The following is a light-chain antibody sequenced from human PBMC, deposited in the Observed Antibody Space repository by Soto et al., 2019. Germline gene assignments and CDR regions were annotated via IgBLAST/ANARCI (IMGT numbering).Light chain of an antibody. Sequence: EIVLTQSPGTLSLSPGERATLSCRASQTVRTNYLAWFQHKPGQAPRLLIYGASSRATGIPDRFSGSGSGTDFTLTISRLEPEAFAVYFCQQYSDSPLTFGGGTKLEIK. CDR3: QQYSDSPLT. V-gene: IGKV3-20*01. CDR2: GAS. CDR1: QTVRTNY. J-gene: IGKJ4*01.